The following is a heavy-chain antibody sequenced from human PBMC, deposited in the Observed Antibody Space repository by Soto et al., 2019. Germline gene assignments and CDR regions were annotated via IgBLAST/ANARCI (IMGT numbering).Heavy chain of an antibody. Sequence: SETLSLTCTVSGDSISSDGYHWSWIRQSPGKGLEWIGYIYNGGRTFYRPSLESRINMSLDATKNSYSLRLTSVTAADTGVYYCARAPVGMDSINFFDHWGQGILVTV. V-gene: IGHV4-30-4*01. CDR1: GDSISSDGYH. CDR2: IYNGGRT. D-gene: IGHD2-8*01. J-gene: IGHJ4*02. CDR3: ARAPVGMDSINFFDH.